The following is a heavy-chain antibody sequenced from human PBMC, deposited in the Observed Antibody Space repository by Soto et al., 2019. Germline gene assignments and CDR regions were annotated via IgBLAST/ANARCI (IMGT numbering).Heavy chain of an antibody. CDR2: ISGSGGST. J-gene: IGHJ4*02. Sequence: EVQLLESGGGLVQPGGSLRLSCAASGFTFSSYAMSWVRQAPGKGLEWVSAISGSGGSTYYADSVKGRFTISRDNSKNTRYLQMNSLRAEDTAVYYCAKQKGGYYDGSGSYSRPFDYWGQGTLVTVSS. CDR1: GFTFSSYA. V-gene: IGHV3-23*01. D-gene: IGHD3-10*01. CDR3: AKQKGGYYDGSGSYSRPFDY.